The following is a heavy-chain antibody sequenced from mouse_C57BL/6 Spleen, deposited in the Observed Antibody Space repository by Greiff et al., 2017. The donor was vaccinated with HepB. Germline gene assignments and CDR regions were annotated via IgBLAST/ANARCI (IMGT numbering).Heavy chain of an antibody. V-gene: IGHV5-17*01. CDR3: ARLGHFDY. CDR1: GFTFSDYG. Sequence: DVKLVESGGGLVKPGGSLKLSCAASGFTFSDYGMHWVRQAPEKGLEWVAYISSGSSTIYYADKVKGRFTISRDNAKNTLFLQMTSLRSEDTAMYYCARLGHFDYWGQGTTLTVSS. CDR2: ISSGSSTI. J-gene: IGHJ2*01.